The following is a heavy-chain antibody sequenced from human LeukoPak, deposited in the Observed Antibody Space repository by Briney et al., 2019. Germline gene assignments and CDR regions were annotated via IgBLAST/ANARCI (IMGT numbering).Heavy chain of an antibody. J-gene: IGHJ4*02. CDR3: ATAPRSRGWYGLVFDY. CDR1: GYTLTELS. V-gene: IGHV1-24*01. Sequence: ASVKVSCKVSGYTLTELSMHWVRQAPGKGLEWMGGFDPEDGETIYAQKFQGRVTMTEDTSTDTAYMELSSLRSEDTAVYYCATAPRSRGWYGLVFDYWGQGTLVTVSS. D-gene: IGHD6-19*01. CDR2: FDPEDGET.